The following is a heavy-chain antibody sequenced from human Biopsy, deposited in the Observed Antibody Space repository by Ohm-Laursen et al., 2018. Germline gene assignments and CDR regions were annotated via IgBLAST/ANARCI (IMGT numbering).Heavy chain of an antibody. CDR2: ISPSGGGT. J-gene: IGHJ6*02. Sequence: ASVKVSCKGSEFSFSRYDMHWVRQAPGRGLEWMGIISPSGGGTMDTQKFQDRLTMTRDTSTSTVHMELKSLKSEDTAVYYCAIFEGYSDDNLDYEHYGMDVWGQGTTVAVSS. CDR3: AIFEGYSDDNLDYEHYGMDV. D-gene: IGHD1-26*01. CDR1: EFSFSRYD. V-gene: IGHV1-46*01.